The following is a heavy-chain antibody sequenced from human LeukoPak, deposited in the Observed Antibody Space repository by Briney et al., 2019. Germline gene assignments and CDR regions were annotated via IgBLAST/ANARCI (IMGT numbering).Heavy chain of an antibody. D-gene: IGHD1-26*01. Sequence: GASVKVSCKASGYTFTSYAMHWVRQAPGQRLEWMGWINAGNGNTKYSQEFQGRVTITRDTSASTAYMELSSLRSEDMAVYYCARGAGKWELRSPFDYWGQGTLVTVSS. CDR1: GYTFTSYA. J-gene: IGHJ4*02. CDR3: ARGAGKWELRSPFDY. CDR2: INAGNGNT. V-gene: IGHV1-3*03.